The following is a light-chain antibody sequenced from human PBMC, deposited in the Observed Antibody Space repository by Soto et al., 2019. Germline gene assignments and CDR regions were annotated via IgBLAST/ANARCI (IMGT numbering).Light chain of an antibody. CDR3: QQTYTNPQT. J-gene: IGKJ1*01. V-gene: IGKV1-39*01. CDR2: EAS. Sequence: DIQITQSPSSLSASAGDRATLTCRASQTSTTYIAWYQQKSGSAPRLLIYEASGLPSGVPSRFSGSGSGTHFVLTISNFQPEDSATYFCQQTYTNPQTFGQGTKVDIK. CDR1: QTSTTY.